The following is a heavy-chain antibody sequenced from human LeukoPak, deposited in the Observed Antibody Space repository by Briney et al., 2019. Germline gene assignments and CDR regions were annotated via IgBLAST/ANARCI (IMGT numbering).Heavy chain of an antibody. J-gene: IGHJ5*02. CDR1: GYTFNTYG. D-gene: IGHD6-13*01. CDR3: ARASTRAAATGYDP. V-gene: IGHV1-18*01. CDR2: ISAYNGDT. Sequence: ASVTVSCKASGYTFNTYGITWVRQAPGQGLEWMGWISAYNGDTNFAQKFQGRVSMMTDTSTSTAYMELRSLRSDDTAIYYCARASTRAAATGYDPWGQGSLVTVSS.